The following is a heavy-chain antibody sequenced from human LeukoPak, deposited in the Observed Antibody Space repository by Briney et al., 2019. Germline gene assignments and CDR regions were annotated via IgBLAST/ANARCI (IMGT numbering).Heavy chain of an antibody. V-gene: IGHV1-24*01. CDR3: ATDPRYYDSSGYAS. D-gene: IGHD3-22*01. CDR2: FDPEDGET. Sequence: ASVKVSCKASGYTFTSYDINWVRQAPGKGLEWMGGFDPEDGETIYAQKFQGRVTMTEDTSTDTAYMELSSLRSEDTAVYYCATDPRYYDSSGYASWGQGTLVTVSS. CDR1: GYTFTSYD. J-gene: IGHJ4*02.